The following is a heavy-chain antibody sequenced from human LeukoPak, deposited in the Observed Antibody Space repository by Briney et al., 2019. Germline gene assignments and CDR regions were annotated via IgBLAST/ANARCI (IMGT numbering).Heavy chain of an antibody. D-gene: IGHD2-2*01. CDR1: EFTLSGYW. J-gene: IGHJ4*02. CDR3: EREREDCSSSSCYEEFDC. V-gene: IGHV3-74*01. CDR2: ISPDGSTT. Sequence: PGGSLRLSCAASEFTLSGYWMHWVRQAPGKGLVWVSRISPDGSTTYYADSVRGRFTTSRDNAENSLYLQMNNLRAEDTAIYYCEREREDCSSSSCYEEFDCWGQGTLVTVSS.